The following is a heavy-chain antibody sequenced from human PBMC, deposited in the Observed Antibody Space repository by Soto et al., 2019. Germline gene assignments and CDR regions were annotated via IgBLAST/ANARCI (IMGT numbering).Heavy chain of an antibody. D-gene: IGHD6-13*01. CDR2: IYYSGST. CDR1: DGCISSYC. CDR3: ARRNSWDAFDI. Sequence: SETLSLTCTVSDGCISSYCGRCIRPAPGKRLEWIGYIYYSGSTNYNPSLKSRVTISVDTSKNQFSLKLSSVTAADTAVYYCARRNSWDAFDIWGQGTMVTVSS. V-gene: IGHV4-59*01. J-gene: IGHJ3*02.